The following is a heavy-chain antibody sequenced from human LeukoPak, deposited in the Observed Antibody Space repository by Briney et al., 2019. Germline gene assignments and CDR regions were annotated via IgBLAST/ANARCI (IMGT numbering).Heavy chain of an antibody. CDR2: MDPNSGNT. Sequence: ASVKVSCKSSGYTFTSYNINWVRHANGQGIEWMGWMDPNSGNTGYAQKFQGRVTMTRNTSISTSYMELSSLRSEDTAVYYCARSAYRRDWFNPWGQGTLVTVSS. V-gene: IGHV1-8*01. D-gene: IGHD1-26*01. CDR3: ARSAYRRDWFNP. J-gene: IGHJ5*02. CDR1: GYTFTSYN.